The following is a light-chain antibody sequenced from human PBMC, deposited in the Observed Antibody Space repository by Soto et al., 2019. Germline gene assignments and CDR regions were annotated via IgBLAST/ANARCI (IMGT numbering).Light chain of an antibody. CDR1: QGIRTE. Sequence: AIQMTQSPSSLSASVGDRVTITCRASQGIRTELGWYQQKPGKAPNLLIYGASTLQSGVSSRFSGSGSGTDFTLTSSSLQPEDFATYYCLQDSSYPRTFGQGTKVEIK. J-gene: IGKJ1*01. V-gene: IGKV1-6*01. CDR2: GAS. CDR3: LQDSSYPRT.